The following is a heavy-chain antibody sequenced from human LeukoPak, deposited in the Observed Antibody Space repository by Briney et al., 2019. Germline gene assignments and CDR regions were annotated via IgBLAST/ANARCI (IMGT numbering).Heavy chain of an antibody. D-gene: IGHD6-19*01. CDR3: VKDPGSSGSGYYDY. Sequence: GGSLRLSCSASGFTFSNYAIHWVRQAPGKGLEYVSAISSNGGSTYYADSVKGRFTISRDNSKNTPYLQMSSLRPEDTAVYYCVKDPGSSGSGYYDYWGQGTLVTVSS. J-gene: IGHJ4*02. CDR1: GFTFSNYA. CDR2: ISSNGGST. V-gene: IGHV3-64D*06.